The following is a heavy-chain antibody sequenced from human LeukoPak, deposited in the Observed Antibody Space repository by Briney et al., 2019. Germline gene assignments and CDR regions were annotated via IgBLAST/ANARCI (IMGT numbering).Heavy chain of an antibody. CDR3: ASGSYSTEYFQH. Sequence: SETLSLTCAVYGGSFSGYYWSWIRQPPGKGLEWIGEINHSGSTNYNPSLKSRVTISVDTSKNQFSLKLSSVTAADTAVYYCASGSYSTEYFQHWGQGTLVTVSS. CDR2: INHSGST. D-gene: IGHD1-26*01. J-gene: IGHJ1*01. CDR1: GGSFSGYY. V-gene: IGHV4-34*01.